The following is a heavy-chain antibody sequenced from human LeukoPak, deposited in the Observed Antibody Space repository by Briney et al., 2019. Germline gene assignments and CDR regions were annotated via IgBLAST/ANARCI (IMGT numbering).Heavy chain of an antibody. CDR1: GFTFNRFY. CDR2: ISSNGATT. V-gene: IGHV3-64*04. D-gene: IGHD6-6*01. J-gene: IGHJ6*02. CDR3: ARDVIGSSSGGMDV. Sequence: GGSRRLSCSASGFTFNRFYLHWVRQAPGKGLEFVSHISSNGATTYYADSVKGRFTISRDNAKNSLYLQMNSLRAEDTAVYYCARDVIGSSSGGMDVWGQGTTVTVSS.